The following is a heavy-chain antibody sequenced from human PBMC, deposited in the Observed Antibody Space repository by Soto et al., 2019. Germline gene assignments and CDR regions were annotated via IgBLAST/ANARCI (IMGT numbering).Heavy chain of an antibody. CDR1: RGSFNGYY. Sequence: TPYLTCAVHRGSFNGYYWSCILQPPEKGLEWIGEIYHSGSTNYNPSLKSRGTISVDKSKNHFSLKLSSVTAAVMAVYCCASVGLFFEWLVDFRDAFAI. CDR3: ASVGLFFEWLVDFRDAFAI. CDR2: IYHSGST. J-gene: IGHJ3*02. V-gene: IGHV4-34*01. D-gene: IGHD3-3*01.